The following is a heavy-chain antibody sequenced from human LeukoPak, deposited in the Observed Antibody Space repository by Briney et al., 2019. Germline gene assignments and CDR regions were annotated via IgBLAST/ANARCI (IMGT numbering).Heavy chain of an antibody. J-gene: IGHJ3*02. D-gene: IGHD3-22*01. CDR1: GYTFTTYY. Sequence: ASVKVSCKASGYTFTTYYMHWVRQAPGQGLEWMGIINPTGGSTSYAQKFQGRVTITADESTSTAYMELSSLRSEDTAVYYCARDIKYYDSSGLVALDAFDIWGQGTMVTVSS. CDR3: ARDIKYYDSSGLVALDAFDI. V-gene: IGHV1-46*01. CDR2: INPTGGST.